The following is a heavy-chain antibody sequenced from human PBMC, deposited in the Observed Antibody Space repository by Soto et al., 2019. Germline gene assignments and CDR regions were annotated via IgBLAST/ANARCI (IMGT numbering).Heavy chain of an antibody. J-gene: IGHJ6*02. D-gene: IGHD6-13*01. V-gene: IGHV1-69*13. Sequence: ASVKVSCKASGGTFSSYAISWVRQAPGQGLEWMGGIIPIFGTANYAQKFQGRVTITADESTSTAYMELSSLRSEDTAVYYCARDAREQQLVDYYGMDVWGQGTTVTVSS. CDR1: GGTFSSYA. CDR2: IIPIFGTA. CDR3: ARDAREQQLVDYYGMDV.